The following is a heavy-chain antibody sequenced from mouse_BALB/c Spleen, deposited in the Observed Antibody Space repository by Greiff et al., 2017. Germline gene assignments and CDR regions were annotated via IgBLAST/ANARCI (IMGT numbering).Heavy chain of an antibody. J-gene: IGHJ4*01. CDR2: IYPGNSDT. D-gene: IGHD2-1*01. CDR3: TRHLYLDYAMDY. V-gene: IGHV1-5*01. Sequence: EVQLQQSGTVLARPGASVKMSCKASGYTFTSYWMHWVKQRPGQGLEWIGAIYPGNSDTSYNQKFKSKATLTVDTSSSTAYMQLSSLTSEDSAVYYCTRHLYLDYAMDYWGQGTSVTVSS. CDR1: GYTFTSYW.